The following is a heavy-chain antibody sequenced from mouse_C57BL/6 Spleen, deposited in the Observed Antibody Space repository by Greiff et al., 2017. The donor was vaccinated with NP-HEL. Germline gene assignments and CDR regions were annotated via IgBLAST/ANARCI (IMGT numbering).Heavy chain of an antibody. CDR2: LLPGSGST. Sequence: QVQLQQSGAELMKPGASVKLSCKATGYTFTGYWIEWVKQRPGHGLEWIGELLPGSGSTNYNEQFKGKATFTADTSSNTAYTQLSSLTTEDSAIYYCASDGYYVWFAYWGQGTLVTVSA. CDR3: ASDGYYVWFAY. D-gene: IGHD2-3*01. CDR1: GYTFTGYW. J-gene: IGHJ3*01. V-gene: IGHV1-9*01.